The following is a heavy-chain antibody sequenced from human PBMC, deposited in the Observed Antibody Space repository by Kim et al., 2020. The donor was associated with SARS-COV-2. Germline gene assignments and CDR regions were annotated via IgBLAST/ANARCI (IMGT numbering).Heavy chain of an antibody. J-gene: IGHJ6*01. Sequence: SETLSLTCTVSGGSISSYYWSWIRQPPGKGLEWIGYIYYSGSTNYNPSLKSRVTISVDTSKNQFSLKLSSVTAADTAVYYCARGGGVPAAYYYYGMDVWGQRTTVNVSS. CDR3: ARGGGVPAAYYYYGMDV. V-gene: IGHV4-59*01. CDR2: IYYSGST. CDR1: GGSISSYY. D-gene: IGHD2-2*01.